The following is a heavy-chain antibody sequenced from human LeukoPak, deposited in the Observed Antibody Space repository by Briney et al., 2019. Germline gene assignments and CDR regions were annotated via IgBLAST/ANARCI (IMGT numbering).Heavy chain of an antibody. J-gene: IGHJ4*02. V-gene: IGHV4-4*02. CDR3: AREGGPYRPLDY. CDR2: VHLSGRT. CDR1: GGPISTTNW. Sequence: KPSETLSLTCGVSGGPISTTNWWTWVRQPPGEGLEWIGEVHLSGRTHYNPSLESRVTMSVDMSENHISLRLTSVTAADTAVYYCAREGGPYRPLDYSGQGTLVTVSS.